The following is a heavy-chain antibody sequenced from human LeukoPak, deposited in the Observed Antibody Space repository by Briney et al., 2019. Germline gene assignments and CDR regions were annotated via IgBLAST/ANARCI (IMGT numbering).Heavy chain of an antibody. J-gene: IGHJ5*02. Sequence: SETLSLTCAVYGGSFSGYYWSWIRQPPGKGPEWIGEINHSGSTNYNPSLKSRVTISVDTSKNQFSLKLSSVTAADTAVYYCARVSGAAAASNWFDPWGQGTLVTVSS. V-gene: IGHV4-34*01. CDR1: GGSFSGYY. CDR3: ARVSGAAAASNWFDP. D-gene: IGHD6-13*01. CDR2: INHSGST.